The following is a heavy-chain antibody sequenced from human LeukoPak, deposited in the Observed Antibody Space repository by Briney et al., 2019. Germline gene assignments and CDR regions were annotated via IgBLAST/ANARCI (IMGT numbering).Heavy chain of an antibody. V-gene: IGHV3-21*01. CDR2: ISSSSSYI. CDR1: GFTFSSYS. Sequence: GGSLRLSCAASGFTFSSYSMNWVRQAPGKGLEWVSSISSSSSYIYYADSVKGRFTISRDNAKNSLYLQLNSLRAEDTAVYYCARSRGAAAGSIGYWGQGTLVTVSS. J-gene: IGHJ4*02. CDR3: ARSRGAAAGSIGY. D-gene: IGHD6-13*01.